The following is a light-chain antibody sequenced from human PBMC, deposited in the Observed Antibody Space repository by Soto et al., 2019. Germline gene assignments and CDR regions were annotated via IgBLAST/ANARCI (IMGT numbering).Light chain of an antibody. CDR1: QSVSSSN. CDR2: GAY. V-gene: IGKV3-20*01. J-gene: IGKJ2*01. CDR3: QHYGNSPPYT. Sequence: EIVLTQSPGTLSLSPGERTTLSCRASQSVSSSNLLWYQQKRGQAPRLLIYGAYKRATSIPDRFSGSGSGTDFTLTISRLEPEDFALYYCQHYGNSPPYTFGQGTKVEIK.